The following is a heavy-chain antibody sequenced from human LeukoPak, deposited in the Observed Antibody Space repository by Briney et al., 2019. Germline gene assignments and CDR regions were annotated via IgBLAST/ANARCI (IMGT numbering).Heavy chain of an antibody. J-gene: IGHJ5*02. D-gene: IGHD3-3*01. Sequence: SETLSLTCTASGDSVSSGAYYWNWIRQHPGKGLEWLGYVYYSGGTYYNPSLKSRVAISIDTSRNQFSLKLSSVTAADTAVYYCAREGEAILDPWGQGTLVTVSS. V-gene: IGHV4-31*03. CDR3: AREGEAILDP. CDR1: GDSVSSGAYY. CDR2: VYYSGGT.